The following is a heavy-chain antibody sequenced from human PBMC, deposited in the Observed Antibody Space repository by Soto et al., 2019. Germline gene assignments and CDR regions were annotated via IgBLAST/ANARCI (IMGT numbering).Heavy chain of an antibody. D-gene: IGHD2-2*01. CDR1: GYTFTSYG. Sequence: ASVKVSCKASGYTFTSYGISWVRQAPGQGLEWMGWISAYNGNTNYAQKLQGRVTMTTDTSTSTAYMELRSLRSDDTAVYYCARDTVPAAMSYYYYMDVWGKGTTVTVSS. V-gene: IGHV1-18*01. CDR3: ARDTVPAAMSYYYYMDV. CDR2: ISAYNGNT. J-gene: IGHJ6*03.